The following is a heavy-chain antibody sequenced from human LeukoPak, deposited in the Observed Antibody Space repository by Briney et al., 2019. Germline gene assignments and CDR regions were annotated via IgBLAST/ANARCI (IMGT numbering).Heavy chain of an antibody. CDR3: ASAPTKSDYPWFDP. J-gene: IGHJ5*02. CDR1: GFTFSSYW. CDR2: INSDGSST. D-gene: IGHD4-17*01. V-gene: IGHV3-74*01. Sequence: PGGFLRLSCAASGFTFSSYWMHWVRQAPGKGLVWVSRINSDGSSTSYADSVKGRFTISRDNAKNTLYLQMNSLRAEDTAVYYCASAPTKSDYPWFDPWGQGTLVTVSS.